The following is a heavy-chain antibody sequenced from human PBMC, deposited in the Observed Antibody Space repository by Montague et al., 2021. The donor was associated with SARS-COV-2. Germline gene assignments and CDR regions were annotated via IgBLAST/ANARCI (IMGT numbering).Heavy chain of an antibody. J-gene: IGHJ4*02. CDR2: INHSGST. CDR1: GGSFSGYY. D-gene: IGHD2-15*01. Sequence: SKTLSLTCAVYGGSFSGYYWNWIRQPPGKGLEWIGEINHSGSTNYNPSLESRVTISVDTSKNQFSLKLSSVTAADTAVYYCVVVPLGPRGRGFDYWGQGTLVTVSS. V-gene: IGHV4-34*01. CDR3: VVVPLGPRGRGFDY.